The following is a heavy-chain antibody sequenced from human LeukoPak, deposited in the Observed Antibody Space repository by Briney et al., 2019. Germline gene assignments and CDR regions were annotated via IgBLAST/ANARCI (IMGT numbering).Heavy chain of an antibody. V-gene: IGHV3-53*01. CDR2: IYSGGST. D-gene: IGHD3-9*01. J-gene: IGHJ4*02. CDR1: GLTVSSNY. CDR3: ATPHYDILTGYYSFDY. Sequence: GGSLRLSCAASGLTVSSNYMSWVRQAPGKGLEWVSVIYSGGSTYYADSVKGRFTISRDNSKNTLYLQMNSLRAEDTAVYYCATPHYDILTGYYSFDYWGQGTLVTVSS.